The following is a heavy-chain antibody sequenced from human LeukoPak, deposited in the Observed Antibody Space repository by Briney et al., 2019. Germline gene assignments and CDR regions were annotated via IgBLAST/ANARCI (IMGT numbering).Heavy chain of an antibody. CDR3: ARVAYKLVITD. J-gene: IGHJ4*02. CDR1: GGSISSYY. CDR2: IYYSGST. D-gene: IGHD3-10*01. V-gene: IGHV4-59*01. Sequence: SETLSLTCTVSGGSISSYYWSWIRQPPRKGLEWIGYIYYSGSTNYNPSLKSRVTISVDTSKNQFSLKLSSVTAADTAVYYCARVAYKLVITDWGQGTLVTVSS.